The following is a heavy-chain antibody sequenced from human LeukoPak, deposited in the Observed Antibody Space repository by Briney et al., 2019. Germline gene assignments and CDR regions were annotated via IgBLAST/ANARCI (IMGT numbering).Heavy chain of an antibody. CDR2: ISSSSSTI. CDR3: AREPGGYDYFDY. CDR1: GFTFSSHS. D-gene: IGHD5-12*01. V-gene: IGHV3-48*01. J-gene: IGHJ4*02. Sequence: GGSLRLSCAASGFTFSSHSMNWVRQAPGKGLEWVSYISSSSSTIYYADSVKGRFTISRDNSKNTLYLQMNSLRSEDTAVYYCAREPGGYDYFDYWGQGTLVTVSS.